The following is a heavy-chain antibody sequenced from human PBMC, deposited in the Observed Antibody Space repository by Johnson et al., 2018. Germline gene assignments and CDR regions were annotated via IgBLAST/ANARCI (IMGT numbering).Heavy chain of an antibody. J-gene: IGHJ3*02. D-gene: IGHD6-13*01. V-gene: IGHV4-61*01. Sequence: QVQLQESGPGLVKPSEALSLTCTVSGGSLSSGSYYWSWIRQPPGKGLEWIGYIYYSGNTNYNPSLKSRVTISVDTSKNQFSLKLSSVTAADTAGYYCARDSWDTSSWYGALDIWGLGTMVTVSS. CDR3: ARDSWDTSSWYGALDI. CDR1: GGSLSSGSYY. CDR2: IYYSGNT.